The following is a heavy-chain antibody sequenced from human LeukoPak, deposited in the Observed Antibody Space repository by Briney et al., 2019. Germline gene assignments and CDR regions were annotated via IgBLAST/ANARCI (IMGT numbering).Heavy chain of an antibody. CDR2: ISHSGANT. Sequence: PGGSLRLSCAASGFTFTSYAMAWVRQSPGKGLEWVSFISHSGANTYYAESVRGRFTISRDNSKNTLYLQMNSLRADDTAVYYCAKDIRASGSYGWFDPWGQGTLVTVSS. CDR1: GFTFTSYA. CDR3: AKDIRASGSYGWFDP. V-gene: IGHV3-23*01. J-gene: IGHJ5*02. D-gene: IGHD3-10*01.